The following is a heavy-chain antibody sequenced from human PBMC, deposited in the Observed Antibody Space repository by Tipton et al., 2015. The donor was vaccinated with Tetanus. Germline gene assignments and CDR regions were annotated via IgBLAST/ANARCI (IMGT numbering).Heavy chain of an antibody. CDR1: GGSINSYY. CDR2: IYYSGST. Sequence: TLSLTCTVSGGSINSYYWSWIRQPPGKGLEWIGDIYYSGSTNYNPSLRSRVTISVDTSKNQFSLKLSSVTAADTAVYYCARIRQVGKPGPFFDYWGQGPLVTVSS. D-gene: IGHD7-27*01. CDR3: ARIRQVGKPGPFFDY. J-gene: IGHJ4*02. V-gene: IGHV4-59*01.